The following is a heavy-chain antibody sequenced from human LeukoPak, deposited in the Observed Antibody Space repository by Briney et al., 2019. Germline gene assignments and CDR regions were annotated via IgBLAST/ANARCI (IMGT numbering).Heavy chain of an antibody. CDR1: GGSFSGYY. V-gene: IGHV4-34*01. CDR3: ARDLYGDYGWFDP. CDR2: INHSGST. D-gene: IGHD4-17*01. Sequence: SETLSLTCAVYGGSFSGYYWSWIRQPPGKGLEWIGEINHSGSTNYNPSLKSRVTMSVDTSRNQFSLKLTSVTAADTAVYYCARDLYGDYGWFDPWGQETLVTVSS. J-gene: IGHJ5*02.